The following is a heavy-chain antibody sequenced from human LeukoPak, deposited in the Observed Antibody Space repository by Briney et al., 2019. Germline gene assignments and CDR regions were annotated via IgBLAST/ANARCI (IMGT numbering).Heavy chain of an antibody. CDR2: TYYRSKWYN. V-gene: IGHV6-1*01. J-gene: IGHJ4*02. Sequence: SQTLSLTCALSGDSVSSNSAAWNWLRQSPSRGLEWLGRTYYRSKWYNDYAVSVKSRITINPDTSKNQFSLQLNSVTPEDTAVYYCARAFITHDNFDYWGQGTLVTVSS. CDR3: ARAFITHDNFDY. D-gene: IGHD3-22*01. CDR1: GDSVSSNSAA.